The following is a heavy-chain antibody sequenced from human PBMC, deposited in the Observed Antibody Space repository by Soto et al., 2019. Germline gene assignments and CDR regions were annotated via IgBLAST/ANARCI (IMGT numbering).Heavy chain of an antibody. CDR1: GFIFRNYA. Sequence: PGGSVRLSCAASGFIFRNYAIHWVRQAPGKGLEWVAVISRDGSHKYYLDSVKGRFTISRDNSKDTVNLLMNSLRDDDSAMYYCARSRNSAVADSFDFWGQGTLVTVSS. CDR2: ISRDGSHK. D-gene: IGHD1-26*01. V-gene: IGHV3-30*04. J-gene: IGHJ4*02. CDR3: ARSRNSAVADSFDF.